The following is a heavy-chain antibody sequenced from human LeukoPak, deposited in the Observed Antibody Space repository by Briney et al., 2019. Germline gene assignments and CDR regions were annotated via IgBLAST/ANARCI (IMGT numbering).Heavy chain of an antibody. J-gene: IGHJ4*02. CDR1: GGSITSSNYY. CDR2: IYYSGST. V-gene: IGHV4-39*07. D-gene: IGHD2-15*01. Sequence: SETLSLTCTVSGGSITSSNYYWGWIRQPPGKGLEWIGNIYYSGSTYYNPSLKSRVTISVDTSKNQFSLKLTSVTAADTALYYCAKAGEFGYCIPGTCFSPFDSWGQGTLVTVSS. CDR3: AKAGEFGYCIPGTCFSPFDS.